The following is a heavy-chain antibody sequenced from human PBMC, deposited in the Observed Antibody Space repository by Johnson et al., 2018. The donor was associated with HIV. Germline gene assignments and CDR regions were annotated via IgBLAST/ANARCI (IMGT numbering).Heavy chain of an antibody. CDR3: AKCIWGSSLIDVFDI. CDR2: MSYDGSNK. D-gene: IGHD3-16*01. V-gene: IGHV3-33*06. CDR1: GLTFSNYG. J-gene: IGHJ3*02. Sequence: QVQLVESGGGVVQPGRSLRLSCAVSGLTFSNYGMHWVRQAPGKGLEWVAVMSYDGSNKYYTDSVRGRFTISRDNSKNTLYLQMNSLRVEDTAVYYCAKCIWGSSLIDVFDIWGQGTTVLVSS.